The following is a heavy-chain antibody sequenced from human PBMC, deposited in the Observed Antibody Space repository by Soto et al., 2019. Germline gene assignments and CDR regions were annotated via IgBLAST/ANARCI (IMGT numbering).Heavy chain of an antibody. J-gene: IGHJ4*02. CDR3: ARDVYSVEY. CDR1: GYTLTGHF. D-gene: IGHD2-8*01. V-gene: IGHV1-2*02. CDR2: INPHSGDT. Sequence: QVQLVQSGAEVKKPGASVKVSCKASGYTLTGHFLHWVRQAPGQGLEWMGWINPHSGDTNYAPKFQGRVTMTRDTSLSTAYVELSRLRSDDTVVYYCARDVYSVEYWGQGTLVTVSS.